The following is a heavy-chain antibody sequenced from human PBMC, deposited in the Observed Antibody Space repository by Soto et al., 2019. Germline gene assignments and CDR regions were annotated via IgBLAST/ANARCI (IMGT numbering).Heavy chain of an antibody. Sequence: QVQLVQSGGEVKKPGASVKVSCKASGYTFTIYGSNWVRQAPGQGLEWMGWISPDNGNTNYAQKLQGRVTMTTDTSTSTAYRELRSLRSDATAVYYCARALGYSGYAGMDVWGQGTTVTVSS. D-gene: IGHD5-12*01. V-gene: IGHV1-18*01. J-gene: IGHJ6*02. CDR2: ISPDNGNT. CDR3: ARALGYSGYAGMDV. CDR1: GYTFTIYG.